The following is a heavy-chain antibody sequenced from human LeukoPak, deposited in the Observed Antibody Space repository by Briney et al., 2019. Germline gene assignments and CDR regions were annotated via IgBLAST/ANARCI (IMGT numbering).Heavy chain of an antibody. D-gene: IGHD1-26*01. Sequence: GASVKVSCKASGYTFTSYGISWVRQAPGQGLEWMGWISAYNGNTNYAQKLQGRVTMTTDTSTSTAYMELRSLRSDDTAVYYCARVSRGGRHYYHYMDVWGKGTTVTVSS. CDR3: ARVSRGGRHYYHYMDV. CDR2: ISAYNGNT. CDR1: GYTFTSYG. V-gene: IGHV1-18*01. J-gene: IGHJ6*03.